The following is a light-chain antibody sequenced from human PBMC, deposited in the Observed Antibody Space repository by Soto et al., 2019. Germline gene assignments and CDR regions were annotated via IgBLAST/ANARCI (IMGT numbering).Light chain of an antibody. J-gene: IGKJ1*01. CDR2: GAS. Sequence: EIVMTQSPATLSVSPGERATLSCRASQSVGSNLAWYQQKPGQAPRLLIYGASTRATGIPARFSGSGSGTAFPLTINSLQSEDLAIYFCQQYNNWPPDRTFGQGTKVEIK. CDR3: QQYNNWPPDRT. CDR1: QSVGSN. V-gene: IGKV3-15*01.